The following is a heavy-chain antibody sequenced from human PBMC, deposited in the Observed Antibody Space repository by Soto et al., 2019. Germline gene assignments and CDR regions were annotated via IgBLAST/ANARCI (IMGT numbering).Heavy chain of an antibody. J-gene: IGHJ6*03. CDR2: INHSGNT. Sequence: PSETLSLTCAVYGGSFSGYYWSWIRQPPGKGLEWIGEINHSGNTNYNPSLKSRVTISVDTSKNQFSLKLSSVTAADTAVYYCGRGFRSHYYYYYMDVWGKGTTVTV. CDR1: GGSFSGYY. CDR3: GRGFRSHYYYYYMDV. V-gene: IGHV4-34*01.